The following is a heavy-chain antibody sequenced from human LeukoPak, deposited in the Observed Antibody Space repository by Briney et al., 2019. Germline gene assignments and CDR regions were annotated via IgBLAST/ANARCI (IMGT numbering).Heavy chain of an antibody. V-gene: IGHV3-23*01. CDR2: ISASGGST. J-gene: IGHJ4*02. CDR1: GFAFKTYA. Sequence: GGSLRLSCAASGFAFKTYARSWVRQAPGKGLEWVSDISASGGSTYYADSVKGRFTISRDNSKNTLYLQMNSLRAEDTAVYYCAKDRTTVVTKYNFDYWGQGTLVTVSS. CDR3: AKDRTTVVTKYNFDY. D-gene: IGHD4-23*01.